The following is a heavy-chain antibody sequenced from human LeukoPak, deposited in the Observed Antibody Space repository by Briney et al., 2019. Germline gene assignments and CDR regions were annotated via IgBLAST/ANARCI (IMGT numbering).Heavy chain of an antibody. J-gene: IGHJ4*02. Sequence: GESLKISCKGSGYSFTTYYISWVRQMPGKGLEWMGRIDPSNSYTNYSPSFQGYVTISTDKSISTAYLQWSSLKASDTAMYYCARGYCTGGSCLDDYWGQGTLVTVSS. D-gene: IGHD2-15*01. CDR2: IDPSNSYT. V-gene: IGHV5-10-1*01. CDR3: ARGYCTGGSCLDDY. CDR1: GYSFTTYY.